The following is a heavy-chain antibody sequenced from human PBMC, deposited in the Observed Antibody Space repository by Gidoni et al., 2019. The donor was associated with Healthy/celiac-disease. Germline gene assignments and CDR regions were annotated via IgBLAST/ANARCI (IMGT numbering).Heavy chain of an antibody. J-gene: IGHJ6*02. CDR1: GSPFSSYA. CDR3: AKVGYDFWSGYESGMDV. Sequence: EVQLLESGGGLVQPGGSLRLSCSASGSPFSSYAMSWVRQAPGKGLELVSAISGSGGSTYYADSVKGRFTISRDNSKNTLYLQMNSLRAEDTAVYYCAKVGYDFWSGYESGMDVWGQGTTVTVSS. CDR2: ISGSGGST. D-gene: IGHD3-3*01. V-gene: IGHV3-23*01.